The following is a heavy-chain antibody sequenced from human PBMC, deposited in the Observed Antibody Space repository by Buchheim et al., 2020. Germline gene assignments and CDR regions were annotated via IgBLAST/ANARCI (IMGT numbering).Heavy chain of an antibody. CDR1: GFTFSGYG. Sequence: QVQLVESGGGVVQPGRSLRLSCAASGFTFSGYGMHWVRQAPGKGLEWVAVIWYDGSNKDYADSVKGRFTIPRDNSKNTLYLQMNSLRAEDTAVYYCARGGGVSPNDYWGQGTL. CDR2: IWYDGSNK. CDR3: ARGGGVSPNDY. J-gene: IGHJ4*02. D-gene: IGHD3-16*01. V-gene: IGHV3-33*01.